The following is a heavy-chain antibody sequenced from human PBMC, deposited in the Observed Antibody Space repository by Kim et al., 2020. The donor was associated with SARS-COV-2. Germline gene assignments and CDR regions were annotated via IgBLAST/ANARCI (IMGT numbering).Heavy chain of an antibody. CDR3: ARPRRTGIVGATTWFDP. CDR2: ISYDGSNK. J-gene: IGHJ5*02. D-gene: IGHD1-26*01. CDR1: GFTFSSYA. Sequence: GRSLRLSCAASGFTFSSYAMHWVRQAPGKGLEWVAVISYDGSNKYYADSVKGRFTISRDNSKNTLYLQMNSLRAEDTAVYYCARPRRTGIVGATTWFDPWGQGTLVTVSS. V-gene: IGHV3-30*04.